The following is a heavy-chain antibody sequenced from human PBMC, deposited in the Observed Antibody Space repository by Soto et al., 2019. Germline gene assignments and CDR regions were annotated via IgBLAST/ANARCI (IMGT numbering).Heavy chain of an antibody. Sequence: GGSLRLSCAASGFTFSSYAMHWVRQAPGKGLEWVAVISYDGSNKYYADSVKGRFTIPRDNSKNTLYLQMNSLRAEDTAVYYCASKRNAFDIWGQGTMVTVSS. CDR3: ASKRNAFDI. J-gene: IGHJ3*02. CDR1: GFTFSSYA. CDR2: ISYDGSNK. V-gene: IGHV3-30-3*01.